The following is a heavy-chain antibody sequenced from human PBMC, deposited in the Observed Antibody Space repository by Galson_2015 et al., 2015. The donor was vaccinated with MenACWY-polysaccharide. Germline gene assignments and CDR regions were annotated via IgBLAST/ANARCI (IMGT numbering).Heavy chain of an antibody. CDR2: IRTNADGGAT. CDR3: TRDRPLDY. Sequence: SLRLSCATSGFIFADYAMAWFRQAPGKGLEWIGFIRTNADGGATNYAASVRGRCTISRDDSRSIAYLEMNSLITEDIAVYFCTRDRPLDYWGQGTLVSVSS. V-gene: IGHV3-49*03. J-gene: IGHJ4*02. CDR1: GFIFADYA.